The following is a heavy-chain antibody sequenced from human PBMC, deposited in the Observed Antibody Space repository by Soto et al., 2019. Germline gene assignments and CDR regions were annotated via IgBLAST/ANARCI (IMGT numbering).Heavy chain of an antibody. CDR2: ISYDGSNK. CDR1: GFTFSSYS. J-gene: IGHJ4*02. D-gene: IGHD6-19*01. Sequence: GGSLRLSCAASGFTFSSYSMHWVRQAPGKGLEWVAVISYDGSNKYYADSVKGRFTISRDNSKNTLYLQMNSLRAEDTAVYYCAKDLETLIAVAGPFDYWGQGTLVTVSS. CDR3: AKDLETLIAVAGPFDY. V-gene: IGHV3-30*18.